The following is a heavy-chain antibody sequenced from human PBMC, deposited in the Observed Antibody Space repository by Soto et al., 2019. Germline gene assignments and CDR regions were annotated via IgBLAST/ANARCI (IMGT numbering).Heavy chain of an antibody. D-gene: IGHD6-19*01. J-gene: IGHJ4*02. CDR3: ARISVAGKQRSYFDY. CDR1: GFTFSSYS. V-gene: IGHV3-21*01. Sequence: PGGSLRLSCAASGFTFSSYSMNWVRQAPGKGLEWVSSISSSSSYIYYADSVKGRFTISRDNAKNSLYLQMNSLRAEGTAVYYCARISVAGKQRSYFDYWGQGTLVTVSS. CDR2: ISSSSSYI.